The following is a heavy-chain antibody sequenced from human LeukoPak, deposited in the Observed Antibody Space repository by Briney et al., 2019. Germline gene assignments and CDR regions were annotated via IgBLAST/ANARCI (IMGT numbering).Heavy chain of an antibody. CDR1: GGTFSSYA. CDR3: ARVTPDCGGDCYNYYFDY. J-gene: IGHJ4*02. Sequence: SVKVSCKASGGTFSSYAISWVRQAPGQGLEWMGGIIPIFGTANYAQKFQGRVTITTDESTGTAYMELSSLRSEDTAVYYCARVTPDCGGDCYNYYFDYWGQGTLVTVSS. D-gene: IGHD2-21*02. V-gene: IGHV1-69*05. CDR2: IIPIFGTA.